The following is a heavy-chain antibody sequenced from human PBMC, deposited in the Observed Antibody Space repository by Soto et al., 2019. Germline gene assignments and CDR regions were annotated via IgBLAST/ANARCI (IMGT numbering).Heavy chain of an antibody. CDR3: ERELELPPYSDL. CDR2: IIPIFGSA. D-gene: IGHD1-7*01. V-gene: IGHV1-69*12. Sequence: QVQLVQSGAELKRPGSSVKVSCKASGGTFSSYAISWVRQAPGQGLEWMGGIIPIFGSANYAQKFQGRVTITADESTSTAYMELSSLRSEDTAVYYCERELELPPYSDLWGRGTLVTVSS. J-gene: IGHJ2*01. CDR1: GGTFSSYA.